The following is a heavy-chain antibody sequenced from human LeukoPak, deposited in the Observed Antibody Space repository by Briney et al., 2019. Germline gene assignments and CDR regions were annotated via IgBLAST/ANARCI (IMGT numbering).Heavy chain of an antibody. V-gene: IGHV4-34*01. D-gene: IGHD4/OR15-4a*01. CDR3: ARGPYGADDY. Sequence: PSETLSLTCAVYGGSFSGYYWSWIRQPPGKGLEGIGEINHSGSTNYNPSLKSRVTISVDTSKNQFSLKLSSVTAADTAVYYCARGPYGADDYWGQGTLVTVSS. CDR1: GGSFSGYY. CDR2: INHSGST. J-gene: IGHJ4*02.